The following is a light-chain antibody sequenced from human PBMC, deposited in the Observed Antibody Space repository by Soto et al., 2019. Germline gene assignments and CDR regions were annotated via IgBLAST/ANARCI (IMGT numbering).Light chain of an antibody. CDR3: SSYTSSSPYA. V-gene: IGLV2-14*01. Sequence: QSALTQPASVSGSPGQSITISCTGTSSDVGGYNYVSWYQQHPGKAPKLMIYEVSNRPSGVSNRFSGSKSGNTASLTISGLQAEDEADYYCSSYTSSSPYAFGTGTKVTGL. CDR1: SSDVGGYNY. CDR2: EVS. J-gene: IGLJ1*01.